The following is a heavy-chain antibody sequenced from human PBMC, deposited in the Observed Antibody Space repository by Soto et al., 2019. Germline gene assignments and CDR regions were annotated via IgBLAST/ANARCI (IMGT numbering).Heavy chain of an antibody. CDR1: GYTFTSYG. D-gene: IGHD4-17*01. CDR2: ISAYNGST. Sequence: ASVKVSCKASGYTFTSYGISWVRQAPGQGLEWMGWISAYNGSTNYAQKLQGRVTMTTDTSTSTAYMELRSLRSNDTAVYYCARDKFNYGDYKAFDYWGQGTLVTSPQ. V-gene: IGHV1-18*01. CDR3: ARDKFNYGDYKAFDY. J-gene: IGHJ4*02.